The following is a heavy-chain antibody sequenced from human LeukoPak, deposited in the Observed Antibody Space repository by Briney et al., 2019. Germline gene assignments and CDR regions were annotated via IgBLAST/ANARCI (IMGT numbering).Heavy chain of an antibody. V-gene: IGHV3-23*01. CDR2: ISGSGGST. Sequence: GESLKISCAASGFTFSSYAISWVRQAPGKGLEWGSAISGSGGSTYYADSWKGRFTISRDNSKNTLYMQMNSLRAEDTAVYYCERREMFDGDIDYWGQGTLVTVSS. CDR1: GFTFSSYA. CDR3: ERREMFDGDIDY. D-gene: IGHD4-17*01. J-gene: IGHJ4*02.